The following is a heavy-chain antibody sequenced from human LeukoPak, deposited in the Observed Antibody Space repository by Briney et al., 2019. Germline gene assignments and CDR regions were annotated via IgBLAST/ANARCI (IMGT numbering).Heavy chain of an antibody. CDR1: GYTFTNYG. J-gene: IGHJ6*03. D-gene: IGHD2-2*01. CDR2: ISAYNGNT. V-gene: IGHV1-18*01. CDR3: ARAGDIVVVAVTGAGYYYMDV. Sequence: GESLKISCKASGYTFTNYGISWVRQAPGQGLEWMGWISAYNGNTNYAQKLQGRVTMTTDTSTSTAYMELRSLRSDDTAVYYCARAGDIVVVAVTGAGYYYMDVWGKGTTVTVSS.